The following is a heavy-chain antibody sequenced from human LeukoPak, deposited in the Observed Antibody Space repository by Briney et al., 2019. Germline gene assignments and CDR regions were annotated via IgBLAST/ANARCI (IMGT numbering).Heavy chain of an antibody. CDR1: GFTSSSYA. CDR3: ARSYYYDSSGYCFDY. D-gene: IGHD3-22*01. J-gene: IGHJ4*02. V-gene: IGHV3-64*01. Sequence: GGSLRLSCAASGFTSSSYAMHWVRQAPGKGLEYVSAISSNGGSTYYANSVKGRFTISRDNSKNTLYLQMGSLRAEDMAVYYCARSYYYDSSGYCFDYWGQGTLVTVSS. CDR2: ISSNGGST.